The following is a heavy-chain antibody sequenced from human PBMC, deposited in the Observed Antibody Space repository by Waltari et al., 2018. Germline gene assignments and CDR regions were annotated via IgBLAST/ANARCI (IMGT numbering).Heavy chain of an antibody. J-gene: IGHJ4*02. CDR3: ARGSRSRPSAVSRPYFDY. CDR2: IYYSGST. D-gene: IGHD6-19*01. Sequence: QVQLQESGPGLVKPSQTLSLTCTVSGGSISSGGYYWSWIRQHPGKGLEWIGYIYYSGSTYYNPSLKSRVTISVDTSKNQFSLKLSSVTAADTAVYYCARGSRSRPSAVSRPYFDYWGQGTLVTVSS. V-gene: IGHV4-31*03. CDR1: GGSISSGGYY.